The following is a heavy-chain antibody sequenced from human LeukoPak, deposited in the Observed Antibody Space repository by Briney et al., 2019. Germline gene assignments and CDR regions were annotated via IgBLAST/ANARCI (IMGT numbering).Heavy chain of an antibody. Sequence: GGSLRLSCAASGLTFSSYAMSWVRQAPGKGLEWVSAISGGGDSTYYVDSVKGRFTISRDNSKNTLYLQMNSLRVEDTAVYYCAKIRQGATGFDYWGQGTLVTVSS. CDR2: ISGGGDST. J-gene: IGHJ4*02. V-gene: IGHV3-23*01. CDR1: GLTFSSYA. D-gene: IGHD1-26*01. CDR3: AKIRQGATGFDY.